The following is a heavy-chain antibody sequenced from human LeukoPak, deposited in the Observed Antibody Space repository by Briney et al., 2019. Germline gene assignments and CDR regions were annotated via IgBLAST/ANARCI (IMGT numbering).Heavy chain of an antibody. Sequence: PSETLSLTCAVYGDSFSDYYWSWVRQAPGKGLEWVGRIKSKTDGGTTDYAAPVKGRFTISRDDSKNTLYLQMNSLKTEDTAVYYCTTGNYVWGSYRGAFLLDYWGQGTLVTVSS. CDR3: TTGNYVWGSYRGAFLLDY. V-gene: IGHV3-15*01. CDR1: GDSFSDYY. D-gene: IGHD3-16*02. CDR2: IKSKTDGGTT. J-gene: IGHJ4*02.